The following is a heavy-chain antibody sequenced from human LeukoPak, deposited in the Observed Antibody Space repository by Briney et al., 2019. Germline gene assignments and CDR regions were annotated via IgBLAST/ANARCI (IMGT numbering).Heavy chain of an antibody. D-gene: IGHD6-13*01. Sequence: ASVKVSCKASGYTFTGYYMHWVRQAPGQGLEWMGWINPNSGGTNYAQKFQGRVTITRNTSISTAYMELSSLRSEDTAVYYCARGRGVYNYWGQGTLVTVSS. V-gene: IGHV1-2*02. CDR1: GYTFTGYY. CDR3: ARGRGVYNY. J-gene: IGHJ4*02. CDR2: INPNSGGT.